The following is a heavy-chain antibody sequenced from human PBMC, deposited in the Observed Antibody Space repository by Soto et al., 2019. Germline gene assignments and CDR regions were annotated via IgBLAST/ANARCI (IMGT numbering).Heavy chain of an antibody. J-gene: IGHJ5*02. V-gene: IGHV4-31*03. CDR1: GGSISSGGYY. CDR2: IYYSGST. D-gene: IGHD2-15*01. Sequence: PSETLSLTCTVSGGSISSGGYYWSWIRQHPGKGLEWIGYIYYSGSTYYNPSLKSRVTISVDTSKNRFSLKLSSVTAADTAVYHCARVPSYCSGGSCYLAYNWFDPWGQGTLVTVSS. CDR3: ARVPSYCSGGSCYLAYNWFDP.